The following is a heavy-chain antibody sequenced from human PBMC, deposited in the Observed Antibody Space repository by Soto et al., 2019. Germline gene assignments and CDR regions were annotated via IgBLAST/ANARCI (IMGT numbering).Heavy chain of an antibody. V-gene: IGHV1-18*01. CDR2: ISTYNGDT. CDR1: VYTFTRSG. D-gene: IGHD5-12*01. CDR3: AREGVAPYYYYGMDV. Sequence: ASVKVSCKASVYTFTRSGISWVRQAPGQGLERMGWISTYNGDTNYAQTFQGRVTMTTDTSTSTVYMELRSLRSDDTAVYYCAREGVAPYYYYGMDVWGKGTPVTVSS. J-gene: IGHJ6*04.